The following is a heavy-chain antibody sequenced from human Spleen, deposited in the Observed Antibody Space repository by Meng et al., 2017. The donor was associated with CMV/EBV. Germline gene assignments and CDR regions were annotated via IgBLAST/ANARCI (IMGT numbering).Heavy chain of an antibody. CDR3: TRDAGDTGGYFENWFAP. CDR2: TYYRSKWCN. V-gene: IGHV6-1*01. Sequence: SSNSAAWNWIRQSPSRGLEWLGRTYYRSKWCNDYAVSVKSRITISPDTSKNQFSLQLNSVTPGDTAIYYCTRDAGDTGGYFENWFAPWGQGTLVTVSS. D-gene: IGHD1-26*01. J-gene: IGHJ5*02. CDR1: SSNSAA.